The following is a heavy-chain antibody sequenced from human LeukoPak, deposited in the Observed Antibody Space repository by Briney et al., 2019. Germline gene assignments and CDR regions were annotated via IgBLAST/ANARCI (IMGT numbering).Heavy chain of an antibody. J-gene: IGHJ4*02. Sequence: GGSLRLSCAASGFTFSSSELNWVRQAPGKGLECVSYISSSGSTIYYADSVRGRFTISRDNAKNSLYLQMNSLRAEDTAVYYCASNVDTATRAYWGQGTLVTVSS. CDR1: GFTFSSSE. CDR3: ASNVDTATRAY. D-gene: IGHD5-18*01. V-gene: IGHV3-48*03. CDR2: ISSSGSTI.